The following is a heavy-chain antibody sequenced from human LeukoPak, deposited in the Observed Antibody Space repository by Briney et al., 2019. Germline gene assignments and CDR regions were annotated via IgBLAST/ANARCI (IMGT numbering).Heavy chain of an antibody. D-gene: IGHD6-13*01. CDR1: GYSFTTNW. CDR3: ARGTTDIAAAGTAAGFDY. J-gene: IGHJ4*02. Sequence: GESLKISCKGSGYSFTTNWIGWVRQMPGKGLEWMGIIYPGDSDTRYSPSFQGQVTISADKSISTAYLQWSSLKASDTAMYYCARGTTDIAAAGTAAGFDYWGQGTLVTVSS. CDR2: IYPGDSDT. V-gene: IGHV5-51*01.